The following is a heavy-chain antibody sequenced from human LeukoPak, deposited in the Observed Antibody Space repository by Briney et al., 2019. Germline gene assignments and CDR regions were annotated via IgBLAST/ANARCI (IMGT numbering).Heavy chain of an antibody. Sequence: PGGSLRLSCAASGFTFSDYYMSWIRQAPGKGLEWVSYISSSGSTIYYADSVKGRFTISRDNAKNSLYLQMNSLRAEDTAVYYRASEGGNWNDASDINDYWGQGTLVTVSS. CDR1: GFTFSDYY. D-gene: IGHD1-20*01. J-gene: IGHJ4*02. V-gene: IGHV3-11*01. CDR2: ISSSGSTI. CDR3: ASEGGNWNDASDINDY.